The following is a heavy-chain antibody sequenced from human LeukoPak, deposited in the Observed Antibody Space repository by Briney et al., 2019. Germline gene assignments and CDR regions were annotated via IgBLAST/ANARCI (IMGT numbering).Heavy chain of an antibody. CDR1: GYTFTGYY. CDR2: INPYSGGR. D-gene: IGHD4-17*01. Sequence: ASVKVSCKASGYTFTGYYMHWVRQAPGQGLEWMGWINPYSGGRNNAQKFQGRVTMTRDTSISTAYMELSRLRSDDTAVYYCARTPYGDDYYFDYWGQGTLVTVSS. J-gene: IGHJ4*02. CDR3: ARTPYGDDYYFDY. V-gene: IGHV1-2*02.